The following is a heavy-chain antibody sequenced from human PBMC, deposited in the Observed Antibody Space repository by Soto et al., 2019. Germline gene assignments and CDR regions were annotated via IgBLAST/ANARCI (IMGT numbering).Heavy chain of an antibody. CDR3: ARDWKEKVGATFYY. Sequence: ASVKVSCKASGYTFTSYDISWVRQAPGQGLEWMGWISAYNGNRNYAQKVQGRVTMTTDTSTSTAYMELRSLRSDDTAVYYCARDWKEKVGATFYYWGQGALVTVSS. V-gene: IGHV1-18*01. D-gene: IGHD1-26*01. CDR1: GYTFTSYD. CDR2: ISAYNGNR. J-gene: IGHJ4*02.